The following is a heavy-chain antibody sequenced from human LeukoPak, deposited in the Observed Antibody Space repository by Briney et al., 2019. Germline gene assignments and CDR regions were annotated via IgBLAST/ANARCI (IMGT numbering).Heavy chain of an antibody. Sequence: PSATLSLTWPSSGGSISSSSYYRGWIPEPPAKGLGWIGRIYSSGSTYYNPSLKSRVTISVDTSKNQFSLKLSSVTAADTAVYYCARVNSSGWYTLYYFDYWGQGTLVTVSS. CDR3: ARVNSSGWYTLYYFDY. D-gene: IGHD6-19*01. CDR2: IYSSGST. J-gene: IGHJ4*02. CDR1: GGSISSSSYY. V-gene: IGHV4-39*01.